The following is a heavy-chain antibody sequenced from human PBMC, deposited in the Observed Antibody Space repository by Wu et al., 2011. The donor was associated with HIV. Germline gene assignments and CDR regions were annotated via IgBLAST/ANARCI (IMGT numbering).Heavy chain of an antibody. CDR2: INPSGGST. CDR1: GYTFTNYY. CDR3: ARGGYSYGYLDYYYMDV. J-gene: IGHJ6*03. Sequence: QVQLVQSGAEVRKPGASVKVSCKASGYTFTNYYMHWVRQAPGQGLEWMGIINPSGGSTNYAQKLQGRVTMTRDTSTSTVYMELSSLRSEDTAVYYCARGGYSYGYLDYYYMDVWGKGTTVHRLL. V-gene: IGHV1-46*04. D-gene: IGHD5-18*01.